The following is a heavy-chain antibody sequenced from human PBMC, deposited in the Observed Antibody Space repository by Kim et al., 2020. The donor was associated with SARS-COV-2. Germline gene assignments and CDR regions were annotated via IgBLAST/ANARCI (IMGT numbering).Heavy chain of an antibody. CDR2: ISSSSSYT. CDR1: GFTFSDYY. Sequence: GGSLRLSCAASGFTFSDYYMSWIRQAPGKGLEWVSYISSSSSYTNYADSVKGRFTISRDNAKNSLYLQMNSLRAEDTAVYYCARDRGRRPGSGQGTSYFDYWGQGTLVTVSS. D-gene: IGHD6-25*01. CDR3: ARDRGRRPGSGQGTSYFDY. V-gene: IGHV3-11*06. J-gene: IGHJ4*02.